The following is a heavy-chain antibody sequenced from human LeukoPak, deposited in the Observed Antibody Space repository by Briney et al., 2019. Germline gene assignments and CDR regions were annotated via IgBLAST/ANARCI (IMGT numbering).Heavy chain of an antibody. CDR3: AKWHNRGWYSDY. V-gene: IGHV3-23*01. D-gene: IGHD6-19*01. CDR1: GFTFSSYA. J-gene: IGHJ4*02. CDR2: ISGSGGST. Sequence: QTGGSLRLSCAASGFTFSSYAMSWVRQAPGKGLEWVSAISGSGGSTYYADSVRGRFTISRDNSKNTLYLQMNSLRAKDTAVYYCAKWHNRGWYSDYWGQGTLVTVSS.